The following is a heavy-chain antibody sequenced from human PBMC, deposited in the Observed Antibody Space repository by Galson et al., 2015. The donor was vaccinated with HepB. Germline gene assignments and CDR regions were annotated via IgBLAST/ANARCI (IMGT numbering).Heavy chain of an antibody. V-gene: IGHV1-46*04. J-gene: IGHJ5*02. CDR3: ARAQTNIVVVPAAIPNPHWFDP. Sequence: SVKVSCKASGYTFTSYYMHWVRQAPGQGLEWMGIINPSGGSTSYAQKLQGRVTMTRDTSTSTVYMELSSLRSEDTAVYYCARAQTNIVVVPAAIPNPHWFDPWGQGTLVTVSS. D-gene: IGHD2-2*02. CDR1: GYTFTSYY. CDR2: INPSGGST.